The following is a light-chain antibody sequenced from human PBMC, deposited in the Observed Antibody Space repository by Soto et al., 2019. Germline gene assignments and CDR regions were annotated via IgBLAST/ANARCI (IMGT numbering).Light chain of an antibody. CDR2: SNN. J-gene: IGLJ2*01. CDR3: GTWDNSLSAV. V-gene: IGLV1-47*01. Sequence: QSVLTQPPSASGTPGQRVTFSCSGSNSNIGSNHVYWYQQLPGTAPKLLIHSNNQRPSGVPDRISGSKSGTSASLAISGLRSEDEADYYCGTWDNSLSAVFGGGTKLTVL. CDR1: NSNIGSNH.